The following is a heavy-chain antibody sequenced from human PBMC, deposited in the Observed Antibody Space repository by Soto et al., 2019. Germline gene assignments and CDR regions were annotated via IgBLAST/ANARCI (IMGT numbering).Heavy chain of an antibody. Sequence: TLSLPFTVSGGSISSGGYYWSFIRQHPGKGLEWIGYIYYSGSTYYNPSLKSRVTISVDTSKNQFSLKLSSVTAADTAVYYCASAYREGTVTTEYFQHWGQGTLVTVSS. CDR1: GGSISSGGYY. CDR3: ASAYREGTVTTEYFQH. CDR2: IYYSGST. V-gene: IGHV4-31*03. D-gene: IGHD4-17*01. J-gene: IGHJ1*01.